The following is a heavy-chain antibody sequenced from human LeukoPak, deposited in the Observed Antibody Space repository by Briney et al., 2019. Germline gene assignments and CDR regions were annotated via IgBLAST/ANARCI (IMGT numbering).Heavy chain of an antibody. J-gene: IGHJ5*02. Sequence: SETLSLTCTVSGYSISSGYYWGWIRQPPGKGLEWIGSIYHSGSTYYNPSLKSRATISVDTSKNQFSLKLSSVTAADTAMYYCARGEPWFDPWGQGTLVTVSS. D-gene: IGHD1-14*01. CDR3: ARGEPWFDP. V-gene: IGHV4-38-2*02. CDR2: IYHSGST. CDR1: GYSISSGYY.